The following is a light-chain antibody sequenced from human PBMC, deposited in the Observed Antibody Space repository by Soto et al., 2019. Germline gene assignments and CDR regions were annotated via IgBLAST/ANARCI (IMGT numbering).Light chain of an antibody. J-gene: IGKJ2*01. CDR3: QHYGMPEIL. Sequence: KMSVVALSLYTSERATLSCRASQSLTNSFIAWYQQKPGQAPRLLIYDTSSRASGIPDRFSGSGSGTDFTLTISRLETEDLEAFLCQHYGMPEILFG. CDR1: QSLTNSF. CDR2: DTS. V-gene: IGKV3-20*01.